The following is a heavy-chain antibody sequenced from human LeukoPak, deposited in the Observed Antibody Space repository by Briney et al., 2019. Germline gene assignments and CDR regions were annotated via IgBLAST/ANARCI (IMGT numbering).Heavy chain of an antibody. CDR1: GFTFSSYA. J-gene: IGHJ3*02. Sequence: GGSLRLSCAASGFTFSSYAMSWVRQAPGKGLEWVSAISGSGGSTYYADSVKGRLTISRDNSKDTLYLQMNSLRAEDTAVYYCAKDRSYYDSSGADDAFDIWGQGTMVTVSS. CDR2: ISGSGGST. CDR3: AKDRSYYDSSGADDAFDI. V-gene: IGHV3-23*01. D-gene: IGHD3-22*01.